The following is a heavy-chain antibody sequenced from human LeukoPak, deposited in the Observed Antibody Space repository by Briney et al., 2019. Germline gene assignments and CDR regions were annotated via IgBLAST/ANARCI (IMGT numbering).Heavy chain of an antibody. D-gene: IGHD2-8*01. CDR1: GGSISSYY. CDR2: IYSSGST. CDR3: AKDRCNNGIGCYYYYMDL. V-gene: IGHV4-59*01. J-gene: IGHJ6*03. Sequence: SETLSLTCTVSGGSISSYYWSWIRQPPGKGLEWIGYIYSSGSTNYNPSFKSRVTISVDTSKNQFSLKLNSVTAADTAVYYCAKDRCNNGIGCYYYYMDLWGKGTTVTISS.